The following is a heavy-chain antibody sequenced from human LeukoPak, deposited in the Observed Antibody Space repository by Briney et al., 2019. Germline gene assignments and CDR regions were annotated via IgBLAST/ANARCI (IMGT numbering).Heavy chain of an antibody. D-gene: IGHD5-18*01. Sequence: SENLSLTCTVSGGSISSYYWSWIRQPPGKGLEWIGYIYYSGSTNYNPSLKSRVTISVDTSKNQFSLKLSSVTAADTAVYYCAREGYSYGLDYWGQGTLVTVSS. V-gene: IGHV4-59*01. J-gene: IGHJ4*02. CDR1: GGSISSYY. CDR3: AREGYSYGLDY. CDR2: IYYSGST.